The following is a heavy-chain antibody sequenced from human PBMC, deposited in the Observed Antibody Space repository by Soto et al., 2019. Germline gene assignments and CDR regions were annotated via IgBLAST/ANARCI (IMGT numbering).Heavy chain of an antibody. Sequence: SETLSLICTVSGGSISSYYWSWIRQPPGKGLEWIGYIYYSGSTNYNPSLKSRVTISVDTSKNQFSLKLSSVTAADTAVYYCARGSAYYDFWRANYYYYMDVWGKGTTVTVSS. D-gene: IGHD3-3*01. CDR2: IYYSGST. V-gene: IGHV4-59*01. J-gene: IGHJ6*03. CDR3: ARGSAYYDFWRANYYYYMDV. CDR1: GGSISSYY.